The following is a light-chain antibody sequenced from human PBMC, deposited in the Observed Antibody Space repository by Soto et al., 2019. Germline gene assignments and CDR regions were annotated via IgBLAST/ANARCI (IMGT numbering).Light chain of an antibody. CDR1: QSISSW. J-gene: IGKJ1*01. CDR3: QQYNSYSGT. Sequence: DIQMTQSAPTLSASVGDRVTITCRASQSISSWLAWYQQKPGKAPKLLIYDASSLESGVPSRFSGSGSGTEFTLTISSLQPDDFATYYCQQYNSYSGTFGQGTKVEIK. CDR2: DAS. V-gene: IGKV1-5*01.